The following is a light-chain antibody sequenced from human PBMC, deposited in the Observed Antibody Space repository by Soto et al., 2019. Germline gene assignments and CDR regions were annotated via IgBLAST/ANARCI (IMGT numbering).Light chain of an antibody. Sequence: ELVLTQSPGTLSLSPGDRATLSCGASQSVPNNYLAWYQQKPGLAPRLLIYDAAYRANGIPDRFSGSGSGTDFPLTISRLEPEAFVVYYCQQYGTSSWTFGQGTKVDIK. J-gene: IGKJ1*01. CDR2: DAA. V-gene: IGKV3D-20*01. CDR1: QSVPNNY. CDR3: QQYGTSSWT.